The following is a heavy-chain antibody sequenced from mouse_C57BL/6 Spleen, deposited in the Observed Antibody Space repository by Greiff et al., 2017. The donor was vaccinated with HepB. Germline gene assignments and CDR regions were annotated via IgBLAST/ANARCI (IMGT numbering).Heavy chain of an antibody. CDR1: GYTFTSYW. D-gene: IGHD2-3*01. V-gene: IGHV1-69*01. CDR3: ARPSDGLAY. Sequence: QVQLQQPGAELVMPGASVKLSCKASGYTFTSYWMHWVKQRPGQGLEWIGEIDPSDSYTNYNQKFKGKSTLTVDKSSSTAYMQLSSLTSEDSAVYYCARPSDGLAYGGQGTLVTVSA. J-gene: IGHJ3*01. CDR2: IDPSDSYT.